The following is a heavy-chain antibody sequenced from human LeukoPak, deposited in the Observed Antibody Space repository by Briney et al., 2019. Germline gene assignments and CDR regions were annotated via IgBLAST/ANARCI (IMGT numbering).Heavy chain of an antibody. V-gene: IGHV3-23*01. Sequence: GGSLRLSCAVSGFTFSNEAMGWVRQLRGGGLEWVSTISPGGGTTYYAESMKGRFTISRDNSKITLYLEMNSLRVEDTAVYYCTKARSGSSNWALQIFEYWGQGVLVTVSS. J-gene: IGHJ4*02. CDR2: ISPGGGTT. CDR3: TKARSGSSNWALQIFEY. D-gene: IGHD4-11*01. CDR1: GFTFSNEA.